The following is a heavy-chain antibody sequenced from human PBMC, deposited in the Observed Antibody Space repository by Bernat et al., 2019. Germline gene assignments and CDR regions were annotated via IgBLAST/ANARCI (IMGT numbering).Heavy chain of an antibody. D-gene: IGHD5-18*01. CDR3: ARTMSNVDTAKVTVSVGRSYGMDV. V-gene: IGHV3-30-3*01. CDR2: ISYDGSNK. J-gene: IGHJ6*02. Sequence: QVQLVESGGGVVQPGRSLRLSCAASGFTFSSYAMHWVRQAPGKGLEWVAVISYDGSNKYYADSVKGRFTISRDNSKNTLYLQMNSLRAEDTAVYYCARTMSNVDTAKVTVSVGRSYGMDVWGQGTTVTVSS. CDR1: GFTFSSYA.